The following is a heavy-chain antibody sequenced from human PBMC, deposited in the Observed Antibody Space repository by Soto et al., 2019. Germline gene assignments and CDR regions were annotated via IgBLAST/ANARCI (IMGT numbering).Heavy chain of an antibody. CDR1: GFTLSSYG. Sequence: PGGSLRLSCAASGFTLSSYGMHWVRQAPGKGLEWVAVIWYDGSNKYYADSVKGRFTISRDNSKNTLYLQMNSLRAEDTAVYYCARGPRTVVTRDYYGMDVWGQGTMVTVSS. CDR3: ARGPRTVVTRDYYGMDV. V-gene: IGHV3-33*01. J-gene: IGHJ6*02. D-gene: IGHD2-21*02. CDR2: IWYDGSNK.